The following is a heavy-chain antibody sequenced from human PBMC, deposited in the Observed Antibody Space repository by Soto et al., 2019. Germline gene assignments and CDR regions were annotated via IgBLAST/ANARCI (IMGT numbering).Heavy chain of an antibody. V-gene: IGHV1-69*12. CDR1: GGTFRTES. D-gene: IGHD2-15*01. CDR2: IIPVFGTS. J-gene: IGHJ3*02. Sequence: QVQLVQSGAEVKKPGSSVKVSCKASGGTFRTESINWVRQAPGRGLEWMGGIIPVFGTSDYAQKFQGRVKITAAESTTTAYMELSSLRSDDTAVYYCARGHEFGCNSDAFDIWGQGTMVTVSS. CDR3: ARGHEFGCNSDAFDI.